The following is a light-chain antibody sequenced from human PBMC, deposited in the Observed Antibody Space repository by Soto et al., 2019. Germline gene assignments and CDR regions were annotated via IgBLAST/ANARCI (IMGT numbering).Light chain of an antibody. Sequence: QSMLTQPASVSGSPGQSITISCTGTSSDVGAYNLVSWYQHLPDKAPKLIISEVTNRPSGVSDRFSGSKSGNTASLTISGLQAEDEADYYCASLTTTNFVFGSGTKVTVL. V-gene: IGLV2-14*01. CDR3: ASLTTTNFV. CDR1: SSDVGAYNL. J-gene: IGLJ1*01. CDR2: EVT.